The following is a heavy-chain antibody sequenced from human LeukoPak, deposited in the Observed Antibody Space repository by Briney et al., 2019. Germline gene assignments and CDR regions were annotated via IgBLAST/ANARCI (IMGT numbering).Heavy chain of an antibody. V-gene: IGHV4-59*01. D-gene: IGHD2-15*01. J-gene: IGHJ3*02. CDR2: IYYSGST. CDR1: GGSISSYY. CDR3: AREREGYCSGGSCSDAFDI. Sequence: PSETLSLTCTVSGGSISSYYWSWIRQPPGKGLEWIGYIYYSGSTNYNPSLKSRVTISVDTSKNQFSLKLSSVTAADTAVYYCAREREGYCSGGSCSDAFDIWGQGTMVTVSS.